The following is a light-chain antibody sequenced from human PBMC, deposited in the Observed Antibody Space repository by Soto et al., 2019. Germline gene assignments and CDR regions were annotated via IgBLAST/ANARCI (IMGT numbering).Light chain of an antibody. J-gene: IGKJ1*01. Sequence: DIQMTQSPSTLSASVGDRVTITCRASHSISSWLAWYQQRPGKAPNLLIYRASSLQGGVPSRFSGSGSGTKFPLTISSLQPDDFATYYCQEYKSYPWTFGQGTKV. V-gene: IGKV1-5*03. CDR2: RAS. CDR1: HSISSW. CDR3: QEYKSYPWT.